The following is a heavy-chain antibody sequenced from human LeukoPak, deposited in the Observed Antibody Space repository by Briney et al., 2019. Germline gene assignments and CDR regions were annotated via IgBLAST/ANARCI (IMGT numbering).Heavy chain of an antibody. V-gene: IGHV1-69*01. CDR1: GGTFSSYA. D-gene: IGHD2-2*01. CDR2: IIPILGIA. J-gene: IGHJ4*02. Sequence: SVKLSCQASGGTFSSYAISWVRQAAGQGLEWMGGIIPILGIANYTQQSQVRGTTTADESTSTAYMEQSSQRSENTAVYYCAREEEYCSSTSCYGVWGQGTLVTVSS. CDR3: AREEEYCSSTSCYGV.